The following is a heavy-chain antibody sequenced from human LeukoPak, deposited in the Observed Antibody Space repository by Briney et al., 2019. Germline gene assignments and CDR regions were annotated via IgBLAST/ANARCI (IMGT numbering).Heavy chain of an antibody. CDR3: AKDRESCFDY. J-gene: IGHJ4*02. V-gene: IGHV3-30*02. D-gene: IGHD2-15*01. Sequence: GGSLRLSCAASGFTFSSYGMHWVGQAPGKGLEWVAFIRYDGSNKYYADSVKGRFTISRDNSKNTLYLQMNSLRAEDTAVYYCAKDRESCFDYWGQGTLVTVSS. CDR1: GFTFSSYG. CDR2: IRYDGSNK.